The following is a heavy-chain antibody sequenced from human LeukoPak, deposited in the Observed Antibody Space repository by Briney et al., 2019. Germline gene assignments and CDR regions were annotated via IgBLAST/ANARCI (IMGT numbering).Heavy chain of an antibody. V-gene: IGHV1-69*05. J-gene: IGHJ4*02. CDR2: IIPIFGTA. Sequence: GASVKVSCKASGGTFSSYAISWVRQAPGQGLEWMGGIIPIFGTANYAQKFQGRVTITTDESTSTAYMELSSLRSEDMAVYYCASGPLGYCSGGSCPFDYWGQGTLVTVSS. D-gene: IGHD2-15*01. CDR3: ASGPLGYCSGGSCPFDY. CDR1: GGTFSSYA.